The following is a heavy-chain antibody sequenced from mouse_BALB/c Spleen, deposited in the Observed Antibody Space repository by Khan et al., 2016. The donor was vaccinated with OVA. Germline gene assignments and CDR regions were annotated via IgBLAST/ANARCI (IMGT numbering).Heavy chain of an antibody. Sequence: EVQLQESGPGLVKPSQSLSLTCTVTGYSITSGYGWNWIRQFPGNKLEWMGYISYSGSPNYNPSLKSRISITRDTSKNQFFLQSNSVTTEDTATYYCARTARIKYWGQGTTLTVSS. J-gene: IGHJ2*01. CDR2: ISYSGSP. CDR3: ARTARIKY. V-gene: IGHV3-2*02. CDR1: GYSITSGYG. D-gene: IGHD1-2*01.